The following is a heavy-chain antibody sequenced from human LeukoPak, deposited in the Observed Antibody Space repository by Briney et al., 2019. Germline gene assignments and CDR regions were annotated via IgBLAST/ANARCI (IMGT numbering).Heavy chain of an antibody. D-gene: IGHD3-22*01. CDR2: INPNSGGT. CDR1: GYTFTDYY. V-gene: IGHV1-2*02. CDR3: AIQMFNYYARLDY. Sequence: ASVKVSCKASGYTFTDYYTHWVRQAPGQGLEWMGWINPNSGGTNYAQKFQGRVTMTRDTSISTAYMELSRLRSDDTAVYYCAIQMFNYYARLDYWGQGTLVTVSS. J-gene: IGHJ4*02.